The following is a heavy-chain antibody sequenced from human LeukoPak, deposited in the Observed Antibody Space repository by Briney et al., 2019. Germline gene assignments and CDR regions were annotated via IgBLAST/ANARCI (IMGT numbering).Heavy chain of an antibody. CDR1: GFTFSSYG. J-gene: IGHJ4*02. D-gene: IGHD5-12*01. V-gene: IGHV3-30*18. Sequence: GGSLRLSCAASGFTFSSYGMHWVRQAPGKGLEWVAVISYDGSNKYYADSVKGRFTISRDNSKNTLYLQMNSLRAEDTAVYYCAKSGRSDYEIDYWGQGTLVTVSS. CDR3: AKSGRSDYEIDY. CDR2: ISYDGSNK.